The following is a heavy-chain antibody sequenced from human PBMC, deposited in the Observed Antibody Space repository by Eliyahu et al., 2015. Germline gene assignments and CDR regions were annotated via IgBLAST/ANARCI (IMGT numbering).Heavy chain of an antibody. Sequence: QVQLVQSGAEVKKPGASVKVSCKASGYSFTSYYMHWGRQAPGQGLEWMGIINPSGGSTSYAQKFQGRVTMTRDTSTSTVYMELSSLRSEDTAVYYCARALFGSSSSTAFNIWGQGTMVTVSS. D-gene: IGHD6-6*01. CDR2: INPSGGST. J-gene: IGHJ3*02. CDR1: GYSFTSYY. CDR3: ARALFGSSSSTAFNI. V-gene: IGHV1-46*01.